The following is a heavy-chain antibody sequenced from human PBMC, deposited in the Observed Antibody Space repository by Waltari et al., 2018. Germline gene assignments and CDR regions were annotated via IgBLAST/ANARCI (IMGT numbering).Heavy chain of an antibody. CDR2: IKHDGNEK. D-gene: IGHD3-10*01. Sequence: EVRLVESGGGLGQPGGDLRLSCAAPGFTFKVSRNSCVREAPGKGLEWVANIKHDGNEKHYVDSVTCRFTISRDNAKNSLYLQMNSLRAEDTAVYYCARADTYYFGSGTHGCAFDIWGQGTMVTVSS. CDR3: ARADTYYFGSGTHGCAFDI. CDR1: GFTFKVSR. V-gene: IGHV3-7*01. J-gene: IGHJ3*02.